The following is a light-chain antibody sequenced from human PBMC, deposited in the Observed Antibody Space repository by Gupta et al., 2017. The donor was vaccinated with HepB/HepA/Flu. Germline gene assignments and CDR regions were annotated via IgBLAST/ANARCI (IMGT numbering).Light chain of an antibody. Sequence: ESVLTQSPGTVSLSPGERATPSCRASQSVSTIFLAWYQQKPGQAPRLLIHGASSRATGIPDRFSGSGSGTEFTLTISRLEPDDSAVYYCHQYYSLMWTFGQGTKVEIK. CDR3: HQYYSLMWT. J-gene: IGKJ1*01. CDR2: GAS. V-gene: IGKV3-20*01. CDR1: QSVSTIF.